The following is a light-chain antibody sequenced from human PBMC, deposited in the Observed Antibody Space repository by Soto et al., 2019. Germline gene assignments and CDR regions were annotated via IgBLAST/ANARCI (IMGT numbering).Light chain of an antibody. CDR3: SSFASSNTWV. CDR2: EVT. CDR1: SSDVGAYNY. J-gene: IGLJ3*02. V-gene: IGLV2-8*01. Sequence: QSALTQPPSASGSPGQSVTSSCTGTSSDVGAYNYVSWYQQHAGKAPKLVIYEVTKRPSGVPDRFSGSKSANTAYLTVSGLQAEDEADYYRSSFASSNTWVFGGGTKLTVL.